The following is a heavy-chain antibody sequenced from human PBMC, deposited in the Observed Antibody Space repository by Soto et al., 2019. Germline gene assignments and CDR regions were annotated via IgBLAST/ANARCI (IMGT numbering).Heavy chain of an antibody. CDR2: ISGSGGST. D-gene: IGHD2-2*01. CDR1: GFTFSSYA. V-gene: IGHV3-23*01. Sequence: PGGSLRLSCAASGFTFSSYAMSWVRQAPGKGLEWVSAISGSGGSTYYADSVKGRFTISRDNSKNTLYLQMNSLRAEDTAVYYYEKDPSCYCSSTRCQNNWFDPWGQGTLVTVSS. J-gene: IGHJ5*02. CDR3: EKDPSCYCSSTRCQNNWFDP.